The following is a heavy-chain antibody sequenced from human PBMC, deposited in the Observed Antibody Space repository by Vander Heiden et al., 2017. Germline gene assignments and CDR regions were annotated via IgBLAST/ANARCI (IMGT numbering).Heavy chain of an antibody. CDR2: IKRDSDGGTT. CDR3: VTDLVRD. D-gene: IGHD1-26*01. J-gene: IGHJ4*02. Sequence: EVQLVESGGGLVKPGDSLRLPCAASGFTLNDAWLHWVRQAPGKGLEWVGRIKRDSDGGTTDYAAPVKGRFSISRDDSRNTLYLQMNSLKTEDTAVYYCVTDLVRDWGQGTLVTVSS. V-gene: IGHV3-15*01. CDR1: GFTLNDAW.